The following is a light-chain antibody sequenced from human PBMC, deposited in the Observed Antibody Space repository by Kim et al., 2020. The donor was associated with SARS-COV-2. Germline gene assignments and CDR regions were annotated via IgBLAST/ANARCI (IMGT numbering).Light chain of an antibody. J-gene: IGKJ1*01. Sequence: DIQLTQSPSFLSASVGDSVTITCRASQGISSYLAWYQQKPGKAPKLLIYAASTLQSGVPSRFSGSGSGTEFTLTISSLQPEDFATYYCQQLNVYPPWTFGQGNKVDIK. V-gene: IGKV1-9*01. CDR2: AAS. CDR1: QGISSY. CDR3: QQLNVYPPWT.